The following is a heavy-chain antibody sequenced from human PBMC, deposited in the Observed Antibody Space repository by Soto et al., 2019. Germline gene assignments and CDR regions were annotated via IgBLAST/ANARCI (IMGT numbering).Heavy chain of an antibody. CDR3: ANEKGGLSDSLTGYWYAFEI. D-gene: IGHD3-9*01. CDR1: GYTFSSYA. J-gene: IGHJ3*02. CDR2: ISAYNGNT. V-gene: IGHV1-18*01. Sequence: ASVKVSCKTSGYTFSSYAVTWVRQAPGHGLEWMGWISAYNGNTQFAQKFQGRVTMSRDTSTATVYMELRSLRSDDTALYFCANEKGGLSDSLTGYWYAFEIWGHGTMVTVSS.